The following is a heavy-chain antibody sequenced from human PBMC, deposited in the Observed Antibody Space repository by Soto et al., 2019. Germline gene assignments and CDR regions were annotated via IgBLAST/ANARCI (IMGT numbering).Heavy chain of an antibody. Sequence: GGSLRLSCAASGFSFSSYAMSWVRQAPGKGLEWVSGISGSGGSTYYADSVKGRFTISRDSSKNTLYLQMISLRAEDTAVYYCATTNSGYYFDYWGQGTLVTVSS. CDR1: GFSFSSYA. D-gene: IGHD1-7*01. CDR3: ATTNSGYYFDY. CDR2: ISGSGGST. V-gene: IGHV3-23*01. J-gene: IGHJ4*02.